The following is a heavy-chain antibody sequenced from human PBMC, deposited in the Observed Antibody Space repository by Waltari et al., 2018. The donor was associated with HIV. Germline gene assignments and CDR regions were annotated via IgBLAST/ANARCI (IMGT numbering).Heavy chain of an antibody. CDR1: GFTVSNNY. J-gene: IGHJ6*02. Sequence: EVQLVESGGGLVQPGGSLSLSCAASGFTVSNNYMNWVRQAPGKGLEWVSIIYSGGNTYFADSVKGRFTISRDNSKNTLYLQMNGLRAEDTAVYYCAKTKLRHGGGYHGMDVWGQGTTVTVSS. CDR3: AKTKLRHGGGYHGMDV. CDR2: IYSGGNT. D-gene: IGHD3-3*01. V-gene: IGHV3-66*01.